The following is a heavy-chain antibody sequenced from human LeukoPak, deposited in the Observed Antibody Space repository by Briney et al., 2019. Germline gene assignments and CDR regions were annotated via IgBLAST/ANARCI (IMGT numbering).Heavy chain of an antibody. CDR2: IYTAGST. CDR1: GFTVSGNY. CDR3: AGGNSWPGLSY. J-gene: IGHJ4*02. Sequence: PGGSLRLSCAAPGFTVSGNYMSWVRQAPGKGLEWVSVIYTAGSTYNADSVKGRFTISRDKSKNTLYLQMNTLRAEDTAVYFCAGGNSWPGLSYWGQGTLLTVSS. V-gene: IGHV3-53*01. D-gene: IGHD6-13*01.